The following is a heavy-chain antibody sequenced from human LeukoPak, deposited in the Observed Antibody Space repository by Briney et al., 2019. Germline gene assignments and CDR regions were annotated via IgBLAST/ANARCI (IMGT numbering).Heavy chain of an antibody. J-gene: IGHJ3*02. CDR2: ISYDGSNK. D-gene: IGHD2-15*01. CDR1: GFTFSSYG. Sequence: PGRSLRLSCAASGFTFSSYGMHWVRQAPGKGLEWAAVISYDGSNKYYADSVKGRFTISRDNSKNTLYLQMNSLRAEDTAVYYCAKEDCSGGSCYENDAFDIWGQGTMVTVSS. V-gene: IGHV3-30*18. CDR3: AKEDCSGGSCYENDAFDI.